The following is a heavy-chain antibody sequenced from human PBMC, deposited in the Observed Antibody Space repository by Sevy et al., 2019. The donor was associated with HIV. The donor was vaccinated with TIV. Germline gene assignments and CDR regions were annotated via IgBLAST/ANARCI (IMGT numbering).Heavy chain of an antibody. D-gene: IGHD2-2*01. Sequence: SETLSLTCAVSGYSISSGYYWGWIRQPPGKGLEWIGSIYHSGSTYYNPSLKSRVTISVDTSKNQFSLKLSSVTAAYTAVYYCASNLPGYCSSTSCYAGYYYYYYMDVWGKGTTVTVSS. V-gene: IGHV4-38-2*01. J-gene: IGHJ6*03. CDR1: GYSISSGYY. CDR3: ASNLPGYCSSTSCYAGYYYYYYMDV. CDR2: IYHSGST.